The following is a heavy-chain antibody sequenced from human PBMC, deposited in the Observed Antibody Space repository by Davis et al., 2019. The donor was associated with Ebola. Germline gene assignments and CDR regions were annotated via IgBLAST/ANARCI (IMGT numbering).Heavy chain of an antibody. CDR1: GYTFTGYY. V-gene: IGHV1-2*02. Sequence: ASVKVSCKASGYTFTGYYMHWVRQAPGQGLEWMGWINPNSGGTNYAQKFQGRVTITRDTSASTAYMELSSLRSEDTAVYYCAREAPVVPAARGYYYMDVWGKGTTVTVSS. D-gene: IGHD2-2*01. J-gene: IGHJ6*03. CDR2: INPNSGGT. CDR3: AREAPVVPAARGYYYMDV.